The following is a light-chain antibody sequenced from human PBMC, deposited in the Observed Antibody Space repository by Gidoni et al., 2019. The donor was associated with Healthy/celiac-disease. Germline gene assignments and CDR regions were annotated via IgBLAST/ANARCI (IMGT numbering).Light chain of an antibody. CDR2: DAS. CDR3: QQRSNWPPLYT. J-gene: IGKJ2*01. CDR1: QSVSSY. Sequence: IVLTQSPATLSLSPGERATLSCRASQSVSSYLAWYQQKPGQAPRLLIYDASNRATGIPARFSGSGSGTDFTLTISSLEPEDCAVYYCQQRSNWPPLYTFGQGTKLEIK. V-gene: IGKV3-11*01.